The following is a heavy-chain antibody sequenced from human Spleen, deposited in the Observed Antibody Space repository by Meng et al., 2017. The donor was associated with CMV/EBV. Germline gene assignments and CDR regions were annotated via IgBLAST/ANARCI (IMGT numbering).Heavy chain of an antibody. CDR2: MNPTSGNT. D-gene: IGHD3-3*01. J-gene: IGHJ4*02. Sequence: ASVKVSCKASGYTFTGYYMHWVRQAPGQGLEWMGWMNPTSGNTGYAQKFLGRVTMTRATSISTVYMELNSLKSEDTAVYYCARVVKDFWGDYYTAFDYWGQGTLVTVSS. V-gene: IGHV1-8*02. CDR1: GYTFTGYY. CDR3: ARVVKDFWGDYYTAFDY.